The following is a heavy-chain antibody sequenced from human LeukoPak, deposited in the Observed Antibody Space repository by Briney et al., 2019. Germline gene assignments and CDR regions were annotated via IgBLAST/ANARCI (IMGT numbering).Heavy chain of an antibody. Sequence: GGSLILSCAASGFTFSSYSMSWVRQAPGKGLEWVAYISSSSSYIYYADSVKGRFTISRDNAKNSLYLQMNSLRAEDTAVYYCARTGAGTYFDYWGQGTLVTVSS. J-gene: IGHJ4*02. CDR1: GFTFSSYS. V-gene: IGHV3-21*05. CDR3: ARTGAGTYFDY. CDR2: ISSSSSYI. D-gene: IGHD6-19*01.